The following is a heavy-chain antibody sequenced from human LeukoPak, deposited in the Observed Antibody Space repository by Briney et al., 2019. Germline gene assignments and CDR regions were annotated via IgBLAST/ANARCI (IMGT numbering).Heavy chain of an antibody. Sequence: SQTLSLTCTVSGGSISSSSYYWGWIRQPPGKGLEWYGSIYYSGSTYYNPSLKTRATISVDSSNNQYCLKLSSVTTADTAVYHCARKGYDSSGKWYDPWGQGTLVTVSS. CDR3: ARKGYDSSGKWYDP. CDR1: GGSISSSSYY. V-gene: IGHV4-39*01. D-gene: IGHD3-22*01. J-gene: IGHJ5*02. CDR2: IYYSGST.